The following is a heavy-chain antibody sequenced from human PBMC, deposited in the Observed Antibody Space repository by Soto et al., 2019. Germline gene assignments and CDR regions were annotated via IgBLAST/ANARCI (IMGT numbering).Heavy chain of an antibody. J-gene: IGHJ6*02. CDR3: ARSMETNYFYCMDV. CDR2: IIPMFGKP. Sequence: QVQLVQSGAEVREPGSSVTVSCEASGGTFRSYAINGVRQAPGQGLEWMGGIIPMFGKPNYAEKFLGRVTITADEATRTAYMEVSSLKSEDTAVYYCARSMETNYFYCMDVWGLGTTVTVSS. V-gene: IGHV1-69*01. D-gene: IGHD2-8*01. CDR1: GGTFRSYA.